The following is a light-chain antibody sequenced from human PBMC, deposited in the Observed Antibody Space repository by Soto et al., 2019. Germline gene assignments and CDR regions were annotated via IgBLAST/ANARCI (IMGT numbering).Light chain of an antibody. CDR1: QSITNW. V-gene: IGKV1-5*01. Sequence: DIQMTQSPSTLSASVWDRVTITCRASQSITNWLAWYQQKPGKAPKLLIYDASSLESGVPSRFSGSGSGTEFTLTISSLQSEDFAVYYCQQYHNWPPETFGPGTKVDIK. J-gene: IGKJ3*01. CDR3: QQYHNWPPET. CDR2: DAS.